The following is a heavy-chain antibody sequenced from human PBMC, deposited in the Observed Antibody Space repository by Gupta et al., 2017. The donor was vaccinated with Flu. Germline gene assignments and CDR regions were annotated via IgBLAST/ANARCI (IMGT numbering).Heavy chain of an antibody. J-gene: IGHJ6*02. Sequence: EVQLLESGGGLVQPGGSLRLSCAASGFTFSSYAMSWVRQAPGKGLEWVSAISGSGGSTYYADSVKGRFTISRDNSKNTLYLQMNSLRAEDTAVYYCAKVSERWLQSVNGMDVWGQGTTVTVSS. CDR3: AKVSERWLQSVNGMDV. CDR2: ISGSGGST. CDR1: GFTFSSYA. V-gene: IGHV3-23*01. D-gene: IGHD5-24*01.